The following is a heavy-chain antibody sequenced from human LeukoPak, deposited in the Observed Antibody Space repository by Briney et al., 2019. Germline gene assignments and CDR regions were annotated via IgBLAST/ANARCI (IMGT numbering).Heavy chain of an antibody. CDR3: AKSGCYGFYFDY. J-gene: IGHJ4*02. V-gene: IGHV3-23*01. Sequence: RPGGSLRLSCAASGFTFSTYAMTWVRQAPGKGLEWVSSISAGGGATYYADSVKGRFTVSRDSSKNTLYLQMNSLRAEDTAVYYCAKSGCYGFYFDYWGQGTLVTVSS. CDR1: GFTFSTYA. D-gene: IGHD3-3*01. CDR2: ISAGGGAT.